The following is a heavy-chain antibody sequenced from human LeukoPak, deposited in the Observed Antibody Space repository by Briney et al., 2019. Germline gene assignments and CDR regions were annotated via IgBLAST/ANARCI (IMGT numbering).Heavy chain of an antibody. CDR3: ARDRILEFGGYFQH. D-gene: IGHD3-10*01. Sequence: GGSLRLSCAASGFTVSSNYMSWVRQAPGKGLEWVSVIYSGGSTYYADSMKGRFTISRDNSKNTLYLQMNSLRAEDTAVYYCARDRILEFGGYFQHWGQGTLVTVSS. CDR1: GFTVSSNY. J-gene: IGHJ1*01. CDR2: IYSGGST. V-gene: IGHV3-53*01.